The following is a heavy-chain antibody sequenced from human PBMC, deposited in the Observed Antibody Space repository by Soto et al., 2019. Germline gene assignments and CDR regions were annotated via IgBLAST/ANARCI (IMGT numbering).Heavy chain of an antibody. CDR1: GYTFTSYY. Sequence: ASVKVSCKASGYTFTSYYMHWVRQAPGQGLEWMGIINPSGGSTSYAQKFQGRVTMTRDTSTSTVYMELSSLRSEDTAVYYCASGAPSGSSCYIRRDYYYGMDVWGQGTTVTV. V-gene: IGHV1-46*01. CDR3: ASGAPSGSSCYIRRDYYYGMDV. J-gene: IGHJ6*02. D-gene: IGHD2-15*01. CDR2: INPSGGST.